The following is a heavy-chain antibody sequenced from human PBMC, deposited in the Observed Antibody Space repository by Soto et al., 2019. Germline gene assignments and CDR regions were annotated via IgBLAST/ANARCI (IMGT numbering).Heavy chain of an antibody. J-gene: IGHJ5*02. D-gene: IGHD3-3*01. Sequence: QVQVVQSGAEVKKPGSSVKVSCKVSGGIFTNNAISWVRQAPGQGLEWLGGVIPLFDTAYYAQIFRGRLRISADGATTTAYMELSGLTSADTAVYFCARGQRFSDWFDPWGQGTLVTVSS. CDR1: GGIFTNNA. V-gene: IGHV1-69*01. CDR3: ARGQRFSDWFDP. CDR2: VIPLFDTA.